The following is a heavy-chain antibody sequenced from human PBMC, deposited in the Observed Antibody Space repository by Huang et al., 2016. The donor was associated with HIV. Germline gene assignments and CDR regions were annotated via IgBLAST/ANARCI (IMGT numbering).Heavy chain of an antibody. CDR2: VFDGGNT. V-gene: IGHV4-39*01. J-gene: IGHJ3*01. CDR1: GGSVNSGYYY. D-gene: IGHD3-16*01. Sequence: QLQLQESGPGLVRPSETLSLTCSVSGGSVNSGYYYWGWIRQPPGKGLEWIASVFDGGNTFYKPSLKSRVSRSVDTSKKRFSLNLSSVTAADTAVYFCARLPFDYVWGTQRQTALDELDVWGQGTMVTVSS. CDR3: ARLPFDYVWGTQRQTALDELDV.